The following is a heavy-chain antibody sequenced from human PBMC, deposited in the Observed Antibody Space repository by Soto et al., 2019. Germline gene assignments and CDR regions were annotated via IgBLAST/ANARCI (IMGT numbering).Heavy chain of an antibody. CDR1: GFTFSSYS. CDR2: ISSSSSYI. CDR3: ARVKSYGYTVICYYYGMDV. D-gene: IGHD5-18*01. V-gene: IGHV3-21*01. Sequence: AGGSLRLSCAASGFTFSSYSMNWVRQAPGKGLEWVSSISSSSSYIYYADSVKGRFTISRDNAKNSLYLQMNSLRAEDTAVYYCARVKSYGYTVICYYYGMDVWGQGTTVTVSS. J-gene: IGHJ6*02.